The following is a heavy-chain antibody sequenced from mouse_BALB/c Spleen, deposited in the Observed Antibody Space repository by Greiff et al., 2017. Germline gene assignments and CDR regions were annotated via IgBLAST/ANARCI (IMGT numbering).Heavy chain of an antibody. J-gene: IGHJ1*01. Sequence: EVQLQESGGDLVKPGGSLKLSCAASGFTFSSYGMSWVRQTPDKRLEWVATISSGGSYTYYPDSVKGRFTISRDNAKNTLYLQMSSLKSEDTAMYYCARLGTGYFDVWGAGTTVTVSS. D-gene: IGHD2-14*01. CDR2: ISSGGSYT. CDR3: ARLGTGYFDV. V-gene: IGHV5-6*01. CDR1: GFTFSSYG.